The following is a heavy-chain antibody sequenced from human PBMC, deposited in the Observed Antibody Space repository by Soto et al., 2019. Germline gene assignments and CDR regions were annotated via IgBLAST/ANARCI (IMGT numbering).Heavy chain of an antibody. V-gene: IGHV1-18*01. Sequence: ASVKVSCKASGYTFTSYGISWVRQAPGQGLEWMGWISAYNGNTNYAQKLQGRVTMTTDTSTSTAYMELRSLRSDDTAVYYCATPVQSYSSSRVSFDYWGQGTLVTVSS. D-gene: IGHD6-13*01. CDR2: ISAYNGNT. CDR3: ATPVQSYSSSRVSFDY. CDR1: GYTFTSYG. J-gene: IGHJ4*02.